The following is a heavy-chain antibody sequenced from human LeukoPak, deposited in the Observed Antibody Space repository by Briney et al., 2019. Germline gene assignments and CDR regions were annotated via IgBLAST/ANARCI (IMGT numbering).Heavy chain of an antibody. CDR3: ARVFARYSGTF. Sequence: PSETLSLTCIVSGGSISSSIYYWAWVRQPPGKGLEWIGTVFYNGATQYSPSLRSRVTISVDTSKSQFSLKLNSVTAADTAVYYCARVFARYSGTFWGQGILVTVSS. V-gene: IGHV4-39*07. CDR2: VFYNGAT. J-gene: IGHJ4*02. D-gene: IGHD1-26*01. CDR1: GGSISSSIYY.